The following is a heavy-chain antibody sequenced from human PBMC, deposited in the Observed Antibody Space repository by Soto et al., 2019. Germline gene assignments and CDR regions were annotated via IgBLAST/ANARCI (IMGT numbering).Heavy chain of an antibody. CDR1: GYTLTELS. J-gene: IGHJ4*02. V-gene: IGHV1-24*01. Sequence: ASVKVSCKVSGYTLTELSMHWVRQAPGKGLEWMGGFDPEDGETIYAQKFQGRVTMTEDTSTDTAYTELSSLRSEDTAVYYCATVGSSGSWYYFDYWGQGTLVTVSS. CDR2: FDPEDGET. D-gene: IGHD6-19*01. CDR3: ATVGSSGSWYYFDY.